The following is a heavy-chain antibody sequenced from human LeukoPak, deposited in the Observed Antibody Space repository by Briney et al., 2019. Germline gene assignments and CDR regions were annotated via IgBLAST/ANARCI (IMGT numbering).Heavy chain of an antibody. J-gene: IGHJ4*02. V-gene: IGHV3-74*01. Sequence: GGSLRLSCAASGFTFSPYWMHWVRQAPGKGLVWVSRIKDDGSITSYADSVKGRFTISRDNAKNTLFLQVNSLRADDTAVYYCTRGDNFDYWGQGTPVTVSS. CDR3: TRGDNFDY. D-gene: IGHD3-16*01. CDR2: IKDDGSIT. CDR1: GFTFSPYW.